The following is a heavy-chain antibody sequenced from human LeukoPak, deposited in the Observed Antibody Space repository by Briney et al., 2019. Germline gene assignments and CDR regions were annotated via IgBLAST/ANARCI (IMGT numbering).Heavy chain of an antibody. CDR2: IYHSGST. V-gene: IGHV4-30-2*01. CDR1: GGSISSGGYY. J-gene: IGHJ4*02. CDR3: ARQKVVYSPFDY. D-gene: IGHD5-18*01. Sequence: SETLSLTCTVSGGSISSGGYYWSWIRQPPGKGLEWIGYIYHSGSTYYNPSLKSRVTISVDRSKNQFSLKLSSVTAADTAVYYCARQKVVYSPFDYWGQGTLVTVSS.